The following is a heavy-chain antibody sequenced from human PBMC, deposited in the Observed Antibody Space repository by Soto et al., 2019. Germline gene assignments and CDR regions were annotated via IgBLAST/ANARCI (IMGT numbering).Heavy chain of an antibody. J-gene: IGHJ1*01. D-gene: IGHD3-3*01. CDR2: MNPNSGNT. CDR1: GYTFTSYD. V-gene: IGHV1-8*01. CDR3: ARGGDDFWSGYVGYFQH. Sequence: QVQLVQSGAEVKKPGASVKVSCKASGYTFTSYDINWVRQATGQGLEWMGWMNPNSGNTGYAQKFQGRVTMTRNTSISTAYMELSSLRSEETAVYYWARGGDDFWSGYVGYFQHWGQGTLVTVSS.